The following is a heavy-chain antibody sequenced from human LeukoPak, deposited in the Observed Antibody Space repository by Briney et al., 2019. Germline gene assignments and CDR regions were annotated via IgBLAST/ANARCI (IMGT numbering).Heavy chain of an antibody. Sequence: ASVKVSCKASGYTFTGYYMHWVRQAPGQGLEWMGWINPNSGGTNYAQKFQGRVTMTRDTSISTAYMEPSRLRSDDTAVYYCARGGHRRYYYTSGSAFDPWGQGTLVTVSS. D-gene: IGHD3-10*01. J-gene: IGHJ5*02. CDR1: GYTFTGYY. CDR2: INPNSGGT. CDR3: ARGGHRRYYYTSGSAFDP. V-gene: IGHV1-2*02.